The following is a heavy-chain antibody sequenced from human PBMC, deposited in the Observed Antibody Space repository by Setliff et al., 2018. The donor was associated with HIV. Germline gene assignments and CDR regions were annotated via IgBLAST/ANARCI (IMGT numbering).Heavy chain of an antibody. CDR2: ISAYNGNT. Sequence: ASVKVSCKASGYTFTTYAMNWVRQAPGQGPEWMGWISAYNGNTNYAQKFQGRATMTGDTSITTAYMELSRLRSDDTAVYYCARARTVDFWSDSLAHWGQGTLVTVSS. CDR1: GYTFTTYA. V-gene: IGHV1-18*01. CDR3: ARARTVDFWSDSLAH. J-gene: IGHJ4*02. D-gene: IGHD3-3*01.